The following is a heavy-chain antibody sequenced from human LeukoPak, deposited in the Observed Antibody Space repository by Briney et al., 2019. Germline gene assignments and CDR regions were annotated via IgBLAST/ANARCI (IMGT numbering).Heavy chain of an antibody. Sequence: PGGSLRLSCAVSGFTFNNYGMSWVRQAPGKGLEWVSAISGSGFNTYYADSVKGRFTISRDNSKNTLYLQMNSLRAEDTAVYYCAKREGYSYGSTDYWGQGTLVTVSS. J-gene: IGHJ4*02. CDR3: AKREGYSYGSTDY. CDR1: GFTFNNYG. CDR2: ISGSGFNT. D-gene: IGHD5-18*01. V-gene: IGHV3-23*01.